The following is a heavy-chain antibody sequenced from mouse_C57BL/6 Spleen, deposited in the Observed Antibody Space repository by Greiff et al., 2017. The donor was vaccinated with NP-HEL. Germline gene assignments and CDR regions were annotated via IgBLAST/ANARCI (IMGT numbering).Heavy chain of an antibody. Sequence: LQQSGGGLVKPGGSLKLSCAASGFTFSSYTMSWVRQTPEKRLEWVATISGGGGNTYYPDSVKGRFTISRDNAKNTLYLQMSSLRSEDTALYYCARQGYFDYWGQGTTLTVSS. CDR2: ISGGGGNT. J-gene: IGHJ2*01. CDR1: GFTFSSYT. V-gene: IGHV5-9*01. CDR3: ARQGYFDY.